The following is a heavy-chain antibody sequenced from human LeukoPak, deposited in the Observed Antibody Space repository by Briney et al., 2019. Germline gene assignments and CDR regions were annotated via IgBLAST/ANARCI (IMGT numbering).Heavy chain of an antibody. J-gene: IGHJ3*02. V-gene: IGHV1-46*01. CDR1: GYTFTGYY. CDR3: ARIRDGYNDAYDI. D-gene: IGHD5-24*01. CDR2: INPGGDNT. Sequence: ASVKVSCKASGYTFTGYYIHWVRQAPGQGLEWMGLINPGGDNTNYAQNFQGRVTMTRDTSASTVYMELSSLRSEDTAIYYCARIRDGYNDAYDIWGQGTVVTVPS.